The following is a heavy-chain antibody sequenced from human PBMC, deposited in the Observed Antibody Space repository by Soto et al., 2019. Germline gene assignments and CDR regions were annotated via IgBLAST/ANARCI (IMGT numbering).Heavy chain of an antibody. D-gene: IGHD5-18*01. Sequence: GGSLRLSCAASGFTFSSYAMSWVRQAPGKGLEWVSSFSGSGDRTYYADSVKGRFTISRDNSKNTLYLHMNNLRAEDTAVYYCAKDRVRYTYGDFDFWGQGTLVTVSS. V-gene: IGHV3-23*01. CDR1: GFTFSSYA. CDR3: AKDRVRYTYGDFDF. CDR2: FSGSGDRT. J-gene: IGHJ4*02.